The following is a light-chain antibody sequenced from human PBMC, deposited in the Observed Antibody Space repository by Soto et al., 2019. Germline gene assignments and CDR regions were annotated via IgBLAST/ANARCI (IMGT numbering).Light chain of an antibody. Sequence: AIRMTQSPSSLSASTGDRVTITCRASQGISSYLAWYQQKPGKAPKLLIYAASTLQSGVPSRFSGNGSGTDFTLTISCLQSEEFATYYCQQYYSYPWTFGQGTKVEIK. J-gene: IGKJ1*01. CDR2: AAS. V-gene: IGKV1-8*01. CDR3: QQYYSYPWT. CDR1: QGISSY.